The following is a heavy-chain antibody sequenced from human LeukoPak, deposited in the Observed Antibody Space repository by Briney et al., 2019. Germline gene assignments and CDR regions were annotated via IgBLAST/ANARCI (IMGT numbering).Heavy chain of an antibody. CDR1: GYSFTSYW. J-gene: IGHJ6*03. CDR3: ARRITGTSRGANYYYMDV. CDR2: IYPGDSDT. Sequence: GESLKISCKGSGYSFTSYWIGWVRQMPGKGLEWMGIIYPGDSDTRYSPSFQGQVTISADKSISTAYLQWSSLKASDTAMYYRARRITGTSRGANYYYMDVWGKGTTVTVSS. D-gene: IGHD1/OR15-1a*01. V-gene: IGHV5-51*01.